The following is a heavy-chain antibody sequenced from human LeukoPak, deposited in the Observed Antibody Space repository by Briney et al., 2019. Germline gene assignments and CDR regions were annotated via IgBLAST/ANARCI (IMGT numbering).Heavy chain of an antibody. Sequence: PSETLSLTCTVSGGSISSYYWSWIRQPAGKGLEWIGRIYTSGSINYNPSLKSRVTISVDTSKNQFSLKLSSVTAADTAVYYCARLDPTVTIPYWGQGTLVTVSS. V-gene: IGHV4-4*07. CDR2: IYTSGSI. CDR3: ARLDPTVTIPY. J-gene: IGHJ4*02. CDR1: GGSISSYY. D-gene: IGHD4-17*01.